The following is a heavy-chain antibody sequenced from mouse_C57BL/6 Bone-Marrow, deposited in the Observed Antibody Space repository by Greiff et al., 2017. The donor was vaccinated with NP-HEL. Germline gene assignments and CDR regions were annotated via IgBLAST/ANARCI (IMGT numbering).Heavy chain of an antibody. Sequence: EVQGVESGGDLVKPGGSLKLSCAASGFTFSSYGMSWVRQTPDKRLEWVATISSGGSYTYYPDSVKGRSTLSRDTADNTLNLQMIKLKSEDTAMYYVSRLYTAMDYWGQGTSVTVSS. J-gene: IGHJ4*01. CDR1: GFTFSSYG. CDR3: SRLYTAMDY. CDR2: ISSGGSYT. V-gene: IGHV5-6*01.